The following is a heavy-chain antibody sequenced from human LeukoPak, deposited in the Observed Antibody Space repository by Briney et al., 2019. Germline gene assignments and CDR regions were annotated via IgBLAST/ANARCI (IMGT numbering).Heavy chain of an antibody. Sequence: GGSPRLSCAASGFTFNNYWMHWVRQAPGKGLVWVSRIDSDGSNTNYADSVKGRFTVSRDNAKNTLYLQMNSLRAEDTAVYYCARDDYGDYYFDYWGQGTLVTVSS. CDR2: IDSDGSNT. CDR3: ARDDYGDYYFDY. V-gene: IGHV3-74*01. CDR1: GFTFNNYW. J-gene: IGHJ4*02. D-gene: IGHD4-17*01.